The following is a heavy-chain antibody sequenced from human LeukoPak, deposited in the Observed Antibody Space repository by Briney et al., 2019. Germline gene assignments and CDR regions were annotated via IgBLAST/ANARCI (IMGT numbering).Heavy chain of an antibody. CDR1: GFTVSSNY. CDR2: LYSGGGT. D-gene: IGHD1-7*01. J-gene: IGHJ4*02. Sequence: GGSLRLSCAASGFTVSSNYMSWVRQAPGKGLEWVSVLYSGGGTYYADSVRGRFTISRDNSKNTVYLQMNSLGTEDTALYYCASGYNWNYLFDYWGQGTLVTVSS. CDR3: ASGYNWNYLFDY. V-gene: IGHV3-66*02.